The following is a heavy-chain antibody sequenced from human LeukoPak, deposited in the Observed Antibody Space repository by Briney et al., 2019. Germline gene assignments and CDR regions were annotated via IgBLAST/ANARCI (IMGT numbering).Heavy chain of an antibody. V-gene: IGHV3-21*01. CDR2: ISSSSSYI. D-gene: IGHD3-16*01. J-gene: IGHJ4*02. CDR1: GFTFSTYS. CDR3: VRDINWAFDY. Sequence: GGSLRLSCAASGFTFSTYSMNWVRQAPGKGLEWVSTISSSSSYIYYADSAKGRFTISRDNAKNSLYLQMSSLRDEDTAVYYCVRDINWAFDYWGQGTLVTVSS.